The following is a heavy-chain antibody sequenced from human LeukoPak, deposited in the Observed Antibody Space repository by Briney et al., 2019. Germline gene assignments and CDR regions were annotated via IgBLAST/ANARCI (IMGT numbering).Heavy chain of an antibody. D-gene: IGHD6-13*01. CDR3: AKAISSSWDY. CDR1: GFPLSTIP. V-gene: IGHV3-23*01. J-gene: IGHJ4*02. CDR2: ISGSGGST. Sequence: GGPLRLSCPASGFPLSTIPMTWVPQAPGKGLEWVSAISGSGGSTYYADSVKGRFTISRDNSKNTLYLQMNSLRAEDTAVYYCAKAISSSWDYWGQGTLVTVSS.